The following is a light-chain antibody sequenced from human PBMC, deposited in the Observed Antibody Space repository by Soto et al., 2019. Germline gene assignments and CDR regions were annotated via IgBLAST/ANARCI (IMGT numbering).Light chain of an antibody. CDR3: QQSFSPLLT. CDR1: QTITTY. CDR2: AAS. V-gene: IGKV1-39*01. J-gene: IGKJ4*01. Sequence: EIQMTQSPSSLSASVGDRVTITCRAIQTITTYLSWFQQKPGKAPKVLIYAASTLQSGVPSRFSGSASGAEFTLTISNLQSEDFATYYCQQSFSPLLTFGGGTKVDIK.